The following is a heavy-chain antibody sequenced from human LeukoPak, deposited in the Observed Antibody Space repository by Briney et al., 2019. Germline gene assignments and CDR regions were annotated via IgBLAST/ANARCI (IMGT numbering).Heavy chain of an antibody. J-gene: IGHJ4*02. Sequence: PGGSLRLSCAASGLTFNSYGMHWVRQSPGKGLEWVAFIRDDGSNKYYADSVKGRFTISRDNSKNMLYLQMNSLRAEDTAVYYCAKDRTSYGSGSYSYFDYWGQGTLVTVSS. CDR2: IRDDGSNK. V-gene: IGHV3-30*02. D-gene: IGHD3-10*01. CDR1: GLTFNSYG. CDR3: AKDRTSYGSGSYSYFDY.